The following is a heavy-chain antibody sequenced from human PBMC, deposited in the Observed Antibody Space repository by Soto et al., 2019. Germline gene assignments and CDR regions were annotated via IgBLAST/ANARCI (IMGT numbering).Heavy chain of an antibody. Sequence: SETLSLTCTVSGGSISTSAYYWDWIRQPPGKGLEWIGSIYYSGITYYNPSLQSRVTLSLDTSKNHFSLKLSSVTAAGTAVYYCARHPIVVVPTAPVWGQGTLVTVSS. J-gene: IGHJ4*02. V-gene: IGHV4-39*01. CDR3: ARHPIVVVPTAPV. CDR2: IYYSGIT. CDR1: GGSISTSAYY. D-gene: IGHD2-2*01.